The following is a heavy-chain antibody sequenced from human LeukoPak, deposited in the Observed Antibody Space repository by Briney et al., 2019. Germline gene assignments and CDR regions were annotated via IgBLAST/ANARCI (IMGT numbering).Heavy chain of an antibody. J-gene: IGHJ3*02. D-gene: IGHD2-2*02. Sequence: GGSLRLSCAASGFTFDDYGMSWVRQAPGKGLEWVSGINWNGGSTGYADSVKGRFTISRDNAKNSLYLQMNSLRAEDTALYYCARDLSRVVPAAIVSAFDIWGQGTMVTVSS. CDR2: INWNGGST. CDR3: ARDLSRVVPAAIVSAFDI. V-gene: IGHV3-20*04. CDR1: GFTFDDYG.